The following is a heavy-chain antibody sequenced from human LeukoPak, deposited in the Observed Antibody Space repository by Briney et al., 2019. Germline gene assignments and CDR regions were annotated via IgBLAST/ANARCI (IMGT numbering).Heavy chain of an antibody. V-gene: IGHV4-30-2*01. CDR2: IYHSGST. CDR1: GGSISSGGYY. Sequence: SETLSLTCTVSGGSISSGGYYWSWIRQPPGKGLEWIGYIYHSGSTYYNPSLKSRVTISVDRSKNQFSLKLSSVTAADTAVYYCARDPEGGFDPWGQGALVTVSS. CDR3: ARDPEGGFDP. J-gene: IGHJ5*02.